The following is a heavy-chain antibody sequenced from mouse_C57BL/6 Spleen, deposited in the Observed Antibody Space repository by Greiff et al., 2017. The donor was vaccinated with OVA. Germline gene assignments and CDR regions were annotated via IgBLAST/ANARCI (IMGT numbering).Heavy chain of an antibody. CDR1: GYAFSSYW. Sequence: VQLQQSGAELVKPGASVKISCKASGYAFSSYWMNWVKQRPGKGLEWIGQIFPGDGDTNYNGKFKGKATLTADKSSSTAYMQLSSLTSEDSAVYFCAREGAFTTVVATDYWGQGTTLTVSS. CDR2: IFPGDGDT. CDR3: AREGAFTTVVATDY. V-gene: IGHV1-80*01. D-gene: IGHD1-1*01. J-gene: IGHJ2*01.